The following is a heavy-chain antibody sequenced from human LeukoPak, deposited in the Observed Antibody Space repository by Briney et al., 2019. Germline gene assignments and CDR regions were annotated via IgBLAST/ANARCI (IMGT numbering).Heavy chain of an antibody. CDR1: GYTFTGYY. D-gene: IGHD2-15*01. V-gene: IGHV1-2*02. CDR2: INTDSGVA. CDR3: ARGRGKVGYCSGGSCYDFDY. J-gene: IGHJ4*02. Sequence: ASVKVSCKASGYTFTGYYVHWVRQAPGQGLEWMAWINTDSGVANYAQKFQGRVTMTRDTSINTAYMELSRLRSDDTAVYYCARGRGKVGYCSGGSCYDFDYWGQGTLVTVSS.